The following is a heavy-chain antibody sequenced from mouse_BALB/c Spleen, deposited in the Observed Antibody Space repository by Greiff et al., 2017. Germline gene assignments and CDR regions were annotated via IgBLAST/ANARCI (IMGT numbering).Heavy chain of an antibody. J-gene: IGHJ1*01. CDR1: GFTFSSFG. D-gene: IGHD4-1*01. Sequence: EVQLVESGGGLVQPGGSRKLSCAASGFTFSSFGMHWVRQAPEKGLEWVAYISSGSSTIYYADTVKGRFTISRDNPKNTLFLQMTSLRSEDTAMYYCARGRNWDVRYFDVWGAGTTVTVPS. CDR2: ISSGSSTI. V-gene: IGHV5-17*02. CDR3: ARGRNWDVRYFDV.